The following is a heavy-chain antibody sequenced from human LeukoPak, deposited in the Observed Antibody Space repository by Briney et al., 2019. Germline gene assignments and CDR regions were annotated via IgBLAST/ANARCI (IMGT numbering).Heavy chain of an antibody. Sequence: GGSLRLSCAASGFTFSSYGKHGVRQAPGKGLEGVAVISYEGSNKYYADSVKGRFTISRDNSKNTLYLQMNSLRAEDTAVYYCAKDRDSSGYYPYDYWGQGTLVTVSS. D-gene: IGHD3-22*01. J-gene: IGHJ4*02. CDR2: ISYEGSNK. CDR1: GFTFSSYG. V-gene: IGHV3-30*18. CDR3: AKDRDSSGYYPYDY.